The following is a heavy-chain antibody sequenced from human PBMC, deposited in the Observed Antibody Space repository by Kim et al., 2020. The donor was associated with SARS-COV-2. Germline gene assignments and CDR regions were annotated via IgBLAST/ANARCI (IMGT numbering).Heavy chain of an antibody. V-gene: IGHV4-39*07. Sequence: SETLSLTCTVSGGSISSSGYYWGWIRQSPGKGLEWIGSVFYSGSTYYNPSLKSRVTISVDTSENQFSLKLTSVTAADTAVYYCARVRTYSYGFFDSWGQGTLVTVSS. CDR1: GGSISSSGYY. CDR2: VFYSGST. D-gene: IGHD5-18*01. CDR3: ARVRTYSYGFFDS. J-gene: IGHJ4*02.